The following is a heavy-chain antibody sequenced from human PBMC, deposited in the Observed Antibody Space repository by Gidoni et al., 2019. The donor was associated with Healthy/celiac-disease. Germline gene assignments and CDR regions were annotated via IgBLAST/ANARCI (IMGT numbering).Heavy chain of an antibody. CDR1: GYSISSGYY. V-gene: IGHV4-38-2*01. CDR2: IYHSGST. Sequence: QVQLQESGPGLVKPSETLSLTCAVSGYSISSGYYWGWIRQPPGKGLEWIGSIYHSGSTYYNPSLKSRVTISVDTSKNQFSLKLSSVTAADTAVYYCARVEMATEEGGGLFDYWGQGTLVTVSS. J-gene: IGHJ4*02. D-gene: IGHD3-16*01. CDR3: ARVEMATEEGGGLFDY.